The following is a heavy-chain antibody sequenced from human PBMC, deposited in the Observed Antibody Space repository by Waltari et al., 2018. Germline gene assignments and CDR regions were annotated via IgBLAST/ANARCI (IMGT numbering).Heavy chain of an antibody. CDR3: ARTAPPYSNAAYGGWSDP. V-gene: IGHV4-59*08. D-gene: IGHD4-4*01. Sequence: QVQLQESGPGLVKPSDTLSPTCTVATGSITSFLCSWIRLPPGKGLEWIGYIYHSGITSYNPHLKRRVTIGVDTPKNQFSLKMRSVTAADTAVYYCARTAPPYSNAAYGGWSDPWGQGTLVTVSS. J-gene: IGHJ5*02. CDR1: TGSITSFL. CDR2: IYHSGIT.